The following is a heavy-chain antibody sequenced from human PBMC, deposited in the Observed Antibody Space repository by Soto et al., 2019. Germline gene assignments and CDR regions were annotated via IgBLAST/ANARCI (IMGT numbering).Heavy chain of an antibody. J-gene: IGHJ4*02. D-gene: IGHD3-9*01. V-gene: IGHV3-7*05. Sequence: EVQVVESGGDLVQPGGSLRLSCAASGFIFTDYWMSWVRQTPGKGLEWVASIKHDGREKYYVDSVKGRFTMSRDNANNLVYLQMNSLRTEDTAVYYCASVRYYDRNFDYWGQGTLVTVSS. CDR1: GFIFTDYW. CDR2: IKHDGREK. CDR3: ASVRYYDRNFDY.